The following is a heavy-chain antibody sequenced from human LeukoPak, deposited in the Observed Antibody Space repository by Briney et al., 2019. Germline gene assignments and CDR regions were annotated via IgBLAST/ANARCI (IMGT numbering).Heavy chain of an antibody. Sequence: GGSLRLSCTASGFTFGDYAMSWFRQAPGKGLEWVGFIRSKAYGGTTEYAASVKGRFTISRDDSKSIAYLQMNSLKTEDTAVYYCTRYDFWNWFGPWGQGTLVTVSS. J-gene: IGHJ5*02. CDR3: TRYDFWNWFGP. D-gene: IGHD3-3*01. CDR1: GFTFGDYA. CDR2: IRSKAYGGTT. V-gene: IGHV3-49*03.